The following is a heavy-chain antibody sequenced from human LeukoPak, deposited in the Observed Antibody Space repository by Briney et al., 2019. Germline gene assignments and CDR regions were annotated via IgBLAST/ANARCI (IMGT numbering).Heavy chain of an antibody. V-gene: IGHV4-39*01. CDR3: ARHENELDY. CDR1: GGSISSYY. J-gene: IGHJ4*02. Sequence: SETLSLTCTVSGGSISSYYWSWIRQPPGKGLEWIGSIYYSGSTYYNPSLKSRVTISVDTSKNQFSLKLSSVTAADTAVYYCARHENELDYWGQGTLVTVSS. D-gene: IGHD1-1*01. CDR2: IYYSGST.